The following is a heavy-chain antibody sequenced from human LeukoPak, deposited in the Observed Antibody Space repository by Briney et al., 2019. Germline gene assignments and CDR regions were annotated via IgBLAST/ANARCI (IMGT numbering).Heavy chain of an antibody. J-gene: IGHJ4*02. V-gene: IGHV3-23*01. D-gene: IGHD3-10*01. CDR1: GFTFSSYA. Sequence: GSLRLSCAASGFTFSSYAMSWVRQAPGKGLEWVSAISGSGGSTYYADSVKGRFTISRDNSKNTLYLQMNSLRAEDTAVYYCAKDRLRTLARYYLFDYWGQGTLDTVSS. CDR2: ISGSGGST. CDR3: AKDRLRTLARYYLFDY.